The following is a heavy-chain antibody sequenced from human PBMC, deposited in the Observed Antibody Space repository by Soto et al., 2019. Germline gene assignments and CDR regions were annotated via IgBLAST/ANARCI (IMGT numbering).Heavy chain of an antibody. V-gene: IGHV1-69*02. Sequence: QVQLVQSGAEVKKPGSSVKVSCKASGGTFSSYTISWVRQAPGQGLEWMGRIIPIRGIANYAQKFQGRVTITADKSTSTAYMELSSLRSEDTAVYYCARASGYCSSTSCYGYMDVWGKGTTVTVSS. J-gene: IGHJ6*03. D-gene: IGHD2-2*01. CDR1: GGTFSSYT. CDR2: IIPIRGIA. CDR3: ARASGYCSSTSCYGYMDV.